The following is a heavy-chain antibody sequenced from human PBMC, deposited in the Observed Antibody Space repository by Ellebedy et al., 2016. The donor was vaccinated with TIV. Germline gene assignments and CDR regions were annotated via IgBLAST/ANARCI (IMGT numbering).Heavy chain of an antibody. CDR1: SGSISSTDFF. CDR3: ARYNGPGGWFDP. J-gene: IGHJ5*02. Sequence: MPSETLSLTCTVSSGSISSTDFFWSWIRQPPGKGLEWIGYIHYNGNTYYNPSPKSRVTISLATSKKEFSLKLSSVTAADTAVYYCARYNGPGGWFDPWGQGTLVTVSS. D-gene: IGHD2-8*01. CDR2: IHYNGNT. V-gene: IGHV4-30-4*01.